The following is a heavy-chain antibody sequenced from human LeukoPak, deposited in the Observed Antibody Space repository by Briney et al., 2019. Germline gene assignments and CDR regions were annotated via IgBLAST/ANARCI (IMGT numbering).Heavy chain of an antibody. J-gene: IGHJ3*02. Sequence: SETLSLTCAVYGGSFSGHYWSWIRQPPGKGLEWIGEINHSGSTNYNPSLKSRVTISVDTSKNQFSLKLSSVTAADTAVYYCARVSSGWSDAFDIWGQGTMVTVSS. CDR1: GGSFSGHY. CDR2: INHSGST. CDR3: ARVSSGWSDAFDI. V-gene: IGHV4-34*01. D-gene: IGHD6-19*01.